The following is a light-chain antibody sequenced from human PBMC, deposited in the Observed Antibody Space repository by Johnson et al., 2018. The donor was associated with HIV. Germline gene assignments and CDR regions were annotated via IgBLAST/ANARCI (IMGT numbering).Light chain of an antibody. J-gene: IGLJ1*01. Sequence: QSVLTQPPSVSAAPGQKVTISCSGGGSNIEVNSVSWYQQLPGTAPRVLIYENNKRPSGIPDRFSGSKSGTSATLGITGLQTGDEADYYCGTWDSSLSAPYVFGTGTKVTVL. V-gene: IGLV1-51*02. CDR2: ENN. CDR3: GTWDSSLSAPYV. CDR1: GSNIEVNS.